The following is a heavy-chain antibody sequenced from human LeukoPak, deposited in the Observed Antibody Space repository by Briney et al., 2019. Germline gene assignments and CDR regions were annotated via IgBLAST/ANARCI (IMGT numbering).Heavy chain of an antibody. D-gene: IGHD2-2*01. J-gene: IGHJ4*02. Sequence: GGSLRLSCAASGFTVSSNYMSWVRQAPGKGLEWVSVIYSGDTTYYADSVKGRFTISRDNSKNTLYLQMSSLRAEDTAVYYCATVSCSSISCYSGFWGQGTLVTVSS. V-gene: IGHV3-66*01. CDR1: GFTVSSNY. CDR2: IYSGDTT. CDR3: ATVSCSSISCYSGF.